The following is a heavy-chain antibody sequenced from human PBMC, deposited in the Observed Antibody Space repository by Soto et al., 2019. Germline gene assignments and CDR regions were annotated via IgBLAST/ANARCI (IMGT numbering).Heavy chain of an antibody. Sequence: GGSLRLSCAVSGFIFSRYSMSWVRQAPGKGLEWVSVIYSGGSTYYADSVKGRFTISRDNSKNTLYLQMNSLRSEDTAVYYCARGLRYSSGWYYFDYWGQGTLVTVSS. J-gene: IGHJ4*02. CDR2: IYSGGST. V-gene: IGHV3-66*01. CDR1: GFIFSRYS. CDR3: ARGLRYSSGWYYFDY. D-gene: IGHD6-19*01.